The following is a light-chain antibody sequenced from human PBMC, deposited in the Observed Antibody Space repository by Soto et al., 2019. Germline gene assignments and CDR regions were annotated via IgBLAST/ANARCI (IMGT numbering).Light chain of an antibody. J-gene: IGLJ1*01. CDR1: SSDVGGYNY. Sequence: QSALTQPASVAGSPGQSITISCTGTSSDVGGYNYVSWYQQYSGKAPKLMIYEVTNRPSGVSNRFSGSKSGNTASLTISGLQAEDEADYYCASYTSITTPDYVFGTGTKVTVL. CDR2: EVT. V-gene: IGLV2-14*01. CDR3: ASYTSITTPDYV.